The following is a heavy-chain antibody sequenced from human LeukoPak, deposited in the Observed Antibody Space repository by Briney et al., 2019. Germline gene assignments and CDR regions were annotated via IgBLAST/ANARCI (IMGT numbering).Heavy chain of an antibody. Sequence: GGSLRLSCAASGFTFDDYTMHWVRQAPGKGLEWVSLISWDGGSTYYADSVKGRFTISRDNAENSLYLQMNSLRAEDTALYYCAKPGGPGIAARGAFDSWGQGTLVTVSS. J-gene: IGHJ3*01. CDR3: AKPGGPGIAARGAFDS. V-gene: IGHV3-43*01. D-gene: IGHD6-25*01. CDR2: ISWDGGST. CDR1: GFTFDDYT.